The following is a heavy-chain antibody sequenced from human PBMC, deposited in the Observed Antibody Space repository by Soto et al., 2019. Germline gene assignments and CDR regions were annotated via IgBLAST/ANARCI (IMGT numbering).Heavy chain of an antibody. CDR1: GFTFDDYA. CDR3: AKDMGYSSSSGPEY. J-gene: IGHJ4*02. CDR2: ISWNSGNI. D-gene: IGHD6-6*01. V-gene: IGHV3-9*01. Sequence: EVQLVESGGGLVQPGRSLRLSCAASGFTFDDYAMHWVRQAPGKGLEWVSGISWNSGNIGYADSVKGRFTISRDNAKNYLYFQMNSLRAEDTALYYCAKDMGYSSSSGPEYWGQGTLVTVSS.